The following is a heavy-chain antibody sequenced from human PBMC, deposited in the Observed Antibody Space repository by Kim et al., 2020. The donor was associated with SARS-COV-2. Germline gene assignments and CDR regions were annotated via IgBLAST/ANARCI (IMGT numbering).Heavy chain of an antibody. D-gene: IGHD2-15*01. Sequence: GGSLRLSCAASGFSFTSYGMNWVRQAPGKGLEWLAYISTSGESKYGASVMGRFTISRDDGRNSVFLQMYSLGVEDTAMYYCARSREVFAATPNCIDYWG. V-gene: IGHV3-48*04. CDR3: ARSREVFAATPNCIDY. CDR2: ISTSGES. J-gene: IGHJ4*01. CDR1: GFSFTSYG.